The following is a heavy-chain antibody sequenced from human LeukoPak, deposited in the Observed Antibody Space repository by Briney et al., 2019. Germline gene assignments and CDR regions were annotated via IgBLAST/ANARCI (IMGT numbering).Heavy chain of an antibody. CDR1: GFTFSSYA. D-gene: IGHD3-22*01. CDR2: ISGSGGST. Sequence: GGSLRLSCAASGFTFSSYAMSWVRQAPGKGLEWVSAISGSGGSTYYADSVKGRFTVSRDNSKNTLYLQMNSLRAEDTAVYYCAKEGFYYDSSGYYYYFDYWGQGTLVTVSS. CDR3: AKEGFYYDSSGYYYYFDY. J-gene: IGHJ4*02. V-gene: IGHV3-23*01.